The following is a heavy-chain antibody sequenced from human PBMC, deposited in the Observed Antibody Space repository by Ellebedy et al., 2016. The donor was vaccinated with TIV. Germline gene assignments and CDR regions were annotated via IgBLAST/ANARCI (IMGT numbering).Heavy chain of an antibody. CDR2: INSDGSST. CDR3: ARDSKAAPGGVDY. V-gene: IGHV3-74*01. CDR1: GFTFSSYW. Sequence: GESLKISCAASGFTFSSYWMHWVRQAPGKGLVWVSRINSDGSSTSYADSVKGRFTISRDNAKNTLYLQMNSLRAEDTAVYYCARDSKAAPGGVDYWGQGILVTVSS. J-gene: IGHJ4*02. D-gene: IGHD3-16*01.